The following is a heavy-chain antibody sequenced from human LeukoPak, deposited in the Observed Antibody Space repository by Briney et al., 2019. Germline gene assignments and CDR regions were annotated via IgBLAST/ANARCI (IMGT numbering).Heavy chain of an antibody. J-gene: IGHJ4*02. Sequence: GGSLRLSCAVSGFTFSNYEMNWVRQTPGKGLEWVSYISNSGSTIYYAESVKGRFTISRDNSKNTLYLQMNSLRAEDTAVYYCAKAGDYSYFDYWGQGTLVTVSS. CDR2: ISNSGSTI. D-gene: IGHD4-11*01. CDR3: AKAGDYSYFDY. CDR1: GFTFSNYE. V-gene: IGHV3-48*03.